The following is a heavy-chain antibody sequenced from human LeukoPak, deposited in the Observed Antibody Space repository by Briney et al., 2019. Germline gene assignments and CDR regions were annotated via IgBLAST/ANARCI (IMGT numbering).Heavy chain of an antibody. CDR2: IIPIFGTA. Sequence: ASVKVSCKASGGTFSSYAISWVRQAPGQGLGWMGGIIPIFGTANYAQKFQGRVTITADESTSTAYMELSSLRSEDTAVYYCARRNHDSSGYYEYYFDYWGQGTLVTVSS. D-gene: IGHD3-22*01. J-gene: IGHJ4*02. V-gene: IGHV1-69*13. CDR3: ARRNHDSSGYYEYYFDY. CDR1: GGTFSSYA.